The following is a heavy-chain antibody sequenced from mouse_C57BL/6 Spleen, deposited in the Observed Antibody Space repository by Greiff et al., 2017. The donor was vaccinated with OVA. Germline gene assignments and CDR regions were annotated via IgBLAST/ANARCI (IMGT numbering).Heavy chain of an antibody. Sequence: EVKLQQSGPELVKPGASVKISCKASGYTFTDYYMNWVKQSHGKSLEWIGDINPNNGGTSYNQKFKGKATLTVDKSSSTAYMELRSLTSEDSAVYYCARSGYYGSSYVFDYWGQGTTLTVSS. V-gene: IGHV1-26*01. D-gene: IGHD1-1*01. CDR2: INPNNGGT. CDR1: GYTFTDYY. J-gene: IGHJ2*01. CDR3: ARSGYYGSSYVFDY.